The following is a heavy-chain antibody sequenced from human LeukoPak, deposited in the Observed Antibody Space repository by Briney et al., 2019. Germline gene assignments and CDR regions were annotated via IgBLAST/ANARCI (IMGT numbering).Heavy chain of an antibody. D-gene: IGHD6-19*01. CDR2: IGTADNT. V-gene: IGHV3-13*01. CDR3: ARSKSYSSGWTDFDW. Sequence: PGGSLRLSCAASGFTFSSRDMHWVRQPTGKGLEWVSVIGTADNTYYADSVKGRFTISRENARNSLLLQMDNLRAEDTAVYYCARSKSYSSGWTDFDWWGQGTLVTVSS. CDR1: GFTFSSRD. J-gene: IGHJ4*02.